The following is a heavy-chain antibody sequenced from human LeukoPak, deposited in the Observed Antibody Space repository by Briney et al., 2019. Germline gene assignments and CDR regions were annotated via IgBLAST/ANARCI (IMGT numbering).Heavy chain of an antibody. CDR1: GFTFSSYA. V-gene: IGHV3-23*01. CDR3: ANLGGSCYSGCDY. J-gene: IGHJ4*02. Sequence: GGSLRLSCAASGFTFSSYAMSWVRQAPGQGLEWVSAISGSGGSTYYADSVKGRFTISRDNSKNTLYLQMNSLRAEDTAVYYCANLGGSCYSGCDYYGQGTLAIVSS. D-gene: IGHD2-15*01. CDR2: ISGSGGST.